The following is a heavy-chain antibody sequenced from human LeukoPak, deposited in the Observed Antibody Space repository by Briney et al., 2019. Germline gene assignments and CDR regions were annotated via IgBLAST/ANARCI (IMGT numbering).Heavy chain of an antibody. CDR2: ISSKSTYI. CDR3: ARRGGLSSGRGFDH. J-gene: IGHJ4*02. D-gene: IGHD3-16*01. V-gene: IGHV3-21*01. CDR1: GFDFNYYD. Sequence: PGGSLRLSCVASGFDFNYYDMIWVRQAPGKGLEWVSSISSKSTYIDSADTTKGRFTISSDNANNSVFLQMSSLRPEDTAVYYCARRGGLSSGRGFDHWGQGTLVTVSS.